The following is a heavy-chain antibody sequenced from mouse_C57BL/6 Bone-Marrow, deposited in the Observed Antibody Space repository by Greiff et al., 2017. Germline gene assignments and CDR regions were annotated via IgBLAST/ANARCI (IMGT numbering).Heavy chain of an antibody. V-gene: IGHV14-4*01. D-gene: IGHD2-14*01. CDR3: TPLSTMGTTGCAY. J-gene: IGHJ3*01. CDR1: GFNIKDDY. Sequence: EVQLQQSGAELVRPGASVTLSCTASGFNIKDDYMHWVKQRPEQGLEWIGWIDPENGDTEYASKFQGKATITADTSSNTAYLQLSSLTSEDTAVYYCTPLSTMGTTGCAYWGQGTLVTVAA. CDR2: IDPENGDT.